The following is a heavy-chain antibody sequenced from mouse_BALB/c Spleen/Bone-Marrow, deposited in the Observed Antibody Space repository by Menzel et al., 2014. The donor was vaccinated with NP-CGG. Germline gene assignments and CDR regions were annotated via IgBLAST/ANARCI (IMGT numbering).Heavy chain of an antibody. J-gene: IGHJ4*01. V-gene: IGHV5-6-5*01. Sequence: EVKLVESGGGLVKPGGSLKLSCAGSGFTFXSYAMSWGRQTPEKRLEWVASISSGGGTYYPVSVKGRFTISRDNVRNILYLQMSSLRSEDTAMYYCARGGGLRGLYPMDYWGQGTSVTVSS. D-gene: IGHD2-4*01. CDR3: ARGGGLRGLYPMDY. CDR1: GFTFXSYA. CDR2: ISSGGGT.